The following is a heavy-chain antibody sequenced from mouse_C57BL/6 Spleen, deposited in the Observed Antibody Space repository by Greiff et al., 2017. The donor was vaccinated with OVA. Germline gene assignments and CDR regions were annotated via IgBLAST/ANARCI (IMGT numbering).Heavy chain of an antibody. J-gene: IGHJ4*01. CDR2: IYPGSGST. Sequence: VQLQQPGAELVKPGASVKMSCKASGYTFTSYWITWVKQRPGQGLEWIGDIYPGSGSTNYNEKFKSKATLTVDTSSRTAYKQLSSLTSEDSAVYYCARSGDYDGGYYALDYWGQGTSVTVSS. CDR1: GYTFTSYW. V-gene: IGHV1-55*01. D-gene: IGHD2-4*01. CDR3: ARSGDYDGGYYALDY.